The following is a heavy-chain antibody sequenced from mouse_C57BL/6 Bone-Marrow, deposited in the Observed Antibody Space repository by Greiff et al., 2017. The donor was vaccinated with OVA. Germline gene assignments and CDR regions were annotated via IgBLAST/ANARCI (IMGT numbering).Heavy chain of an antibody. CDR1: GYTFTSYW. CDR3: ARSDTTVVAYYCDY. J-gene: IGHJ2*01. D-gene: IGHD1-1*01. CDR2: IDPSDSET. V-gene: IGHV1-52*01. Sequence: VQLQQPGAELVRPGSSVKLSCKASGYTFTSYWMHWVKQRPIQGLEWIGNIDPSDSETHYNQKFKDKATLTVDKSSSTAYMQLSSLTSEDSAVYYCARSDTTVVAYYCDYWGQGTTLTVSS.